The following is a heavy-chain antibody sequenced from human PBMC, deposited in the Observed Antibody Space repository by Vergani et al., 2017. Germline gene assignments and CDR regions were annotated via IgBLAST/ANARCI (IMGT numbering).Heavy chain of an antibody. J-gene: IGHJ4*02. CDR1: GFTFSSYG. D-gene: IGHD3-9*01. CDR2: IRYDGSNK. CDR3: AKDLDDILTGPFDY. V-gene: IGHV3-30*02. Sequence: QVQLVESRGGVVQPGGSLRLSCAASGFTFSSYGMHWVRQAPGKGLEWVAFIRYDGSNKYYADSVKGRFTISRDNSKNTLYLQMNSLRAEDTAVYYCAKDLDDILTGPFDYWGQGTLVTVSS.